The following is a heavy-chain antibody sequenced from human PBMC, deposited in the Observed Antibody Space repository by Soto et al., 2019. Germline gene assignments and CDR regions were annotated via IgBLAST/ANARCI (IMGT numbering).Heavy chain of an antibody. D-gene: IGHD1-1*01. CDR2: IHGTRSII. J-gene: IGHJ4*02. CDR1: GFTFSTHA. V-gene: IGHV3-48*02. Sequence: EVQLVESGGGLVQPGGSLRLSCAVSGFTFSTHAMNWVRQAPGKGLEWVAYIHGTRSIIYYADSVKGRFTISRDNAKNSRFRQMDSRRDEDTAVYYCARDARNAEYDYWGQGTLVTVSS. CDR3: ARDARNAEYDY.